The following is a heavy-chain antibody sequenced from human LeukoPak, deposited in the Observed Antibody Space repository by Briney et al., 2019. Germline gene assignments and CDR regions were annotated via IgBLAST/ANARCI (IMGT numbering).Heavy chain of an antibody. CDR3: ATAAYDSNGFTANHDY. J-gene: IGHJ4*02. V-gene: IGHV3-7*03. D-gene: IGHD3-22*01. CDR1: GFTFRNYW. Sequence: GGSLRLSCAASGFTFRNYWMSWVRQAPGTGLEWVANIKQDGSDRNYVTSVRGRFTISRDNAESSLYLQMNSLRAEDTAVYYCATAAYDSNGFTANHDYWGQGTLVVVSS. CDR2: IKQDGSDR.